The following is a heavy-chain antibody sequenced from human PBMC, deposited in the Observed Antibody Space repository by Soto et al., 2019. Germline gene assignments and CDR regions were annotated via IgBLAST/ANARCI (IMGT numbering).Heavy chain of an antibody. Sequence: SETLSLTCTVSGGSISSYYWSWIRQPPGKGLEWIGYIYYSGSTNYNPSLKSRVTISVDTSKNQFSLKLSSVTAADTAVYYCARRGRDAFDIWGQGTMVTVSS. V-gene: IGHV4-59*08. CDR3: ARRGRDAFDI. CDR2: IYYSGST. J-gene: IGHJ3*02. CDR1: GGSISSYY.